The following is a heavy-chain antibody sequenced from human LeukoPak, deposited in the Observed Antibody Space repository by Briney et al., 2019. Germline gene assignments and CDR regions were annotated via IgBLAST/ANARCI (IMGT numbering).Heavy chain of an antibody. CDR1: GFTFSSNA. Sequence: GGSLTLSCSASGFTFSSNAMSWVRQAPGKGLEWVSSISHRGADTNYADSVKGRFNISRDDSKNALYLQISSLTAEDTAVYFCAKRGCYGDNCYPCDYWGQGTLVTVSS. CDR3: AKRGCYGDNCYPCDY. J-gene: IGHJ4*02. D-gene: IGHD2-21*02. V-gene: IGHV3-23*01. CDR2: ISHRGADT.